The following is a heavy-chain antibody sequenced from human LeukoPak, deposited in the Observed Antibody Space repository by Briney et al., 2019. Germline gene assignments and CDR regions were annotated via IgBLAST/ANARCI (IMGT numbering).Heavy chain of an antibody. CDR2: ISSDGSNK. D-gene: IGHD3-10*01. J-gene: IGHJ4*02. CDR1: GFTFSNYG. V-gene: IGHV3-30*18. Sequence: PGGSLRLSCAASGFTFSNYGMHWVRQAPGKGLEWVAVISSDGSNKYYADSVKGRLTISRDNSKNTLFLQMNSLRAEDTAVYYCAKDGLWFGDLTYFDYWGQGTLVTVSS. CDR3: AKDGLWFGDLTYFDY.